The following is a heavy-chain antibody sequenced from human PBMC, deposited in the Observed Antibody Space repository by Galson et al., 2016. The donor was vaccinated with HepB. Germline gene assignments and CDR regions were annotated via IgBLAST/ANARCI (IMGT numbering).Heavy chain of an antibody. V-gene: IGHV4-61*01. D-gene: IGHD1-26*01. CDR2: IYHTGST. J-gene: IGHJ4*02. CDR1: GGSVSSGSYY. CDR3: ARVTSGSYSTPFDY. Sequence: ETLSLTCTVSGGSVSSGSYYWSWIRQPPGKGLEWIGYIYHTGSTTYNPSLKSRVTILVDPSKKEFSLKLSSVTAADTAVYYCARVTSGSYSTPFDYWGQGTLVTVSS.